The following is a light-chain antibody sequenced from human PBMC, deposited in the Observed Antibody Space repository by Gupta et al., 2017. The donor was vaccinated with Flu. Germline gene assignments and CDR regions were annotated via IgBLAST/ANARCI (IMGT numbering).Light chain of an antibody. J-gene: IGKJ5*01. Sequence: EIVLTQSPDTLSLSPGEGVTPSCRADQKVPSGSLACYQQKPGQAPRLVIYGASNRATAIPDRFSGSGSWTEFTLTIIRLEPEDFAVYYCHQYHRSLLTFGQGTRLENK. V-gene: IGKV3-20*01. CDR2: GAS. CDR1: QKVPSGS. CDR3: HQYHRSLLT.